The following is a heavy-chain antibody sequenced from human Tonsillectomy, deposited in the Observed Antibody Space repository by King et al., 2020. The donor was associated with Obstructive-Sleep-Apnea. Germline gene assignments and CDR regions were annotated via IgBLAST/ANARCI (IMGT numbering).Heavy chain of an antibody. J-gene: IGHJ6*02. CDR1: GFNSNDYA. Sequence: VQLVESGGGLVQPGRSLRLSCAASGFNSNDYAMHWVRQAPGKGLEWVSGIYWDGSRTGYADFVKGRFTISRDTAKSSLYLQMNNLKAEDTAVYYCGKDISPGGMDVWGQGTTVTVSS. CDR2: IYWDGSRT. D-gene: IGHD1-14*01. CDR3: GKDISPGGMDV. V-gene: IGHV3-9*01.